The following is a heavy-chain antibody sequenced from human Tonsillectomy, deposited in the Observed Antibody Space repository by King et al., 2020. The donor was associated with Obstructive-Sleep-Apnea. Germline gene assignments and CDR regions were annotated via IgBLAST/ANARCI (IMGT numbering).Heavy chain of an antibody. CDR3: ARSAYYDYSWGSYRWGYFDY. D-gene: IGHD3-16*02. CDR2: IIPVNGIT. CDR1: GGTFSTFA. J-gene: IGHJ4*02. V-gene: IGHV1-69*10. Sequence: QLVQSGAEVKRPGSSVKVSCKASGGTFSTFAISWVRQAPGQGLEWMGGIIPVNGITKYAQKFQGRVTITADKSTTTAYMELSSLRAEDTAVYYCARSAYYDYSWGSYRWGYFDYWGQGTLITVSS.